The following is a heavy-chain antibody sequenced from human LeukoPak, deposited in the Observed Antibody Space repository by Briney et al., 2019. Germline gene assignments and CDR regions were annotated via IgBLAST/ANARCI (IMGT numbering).Heavy chain of an antibody. J-gene: IGHJ4*01. CDR2: IKQDGSEK. CDR1: GLTFIRYW. CDR3: ARGYDIVATTPRPFYY. D-gene: IGHD5-12*01. V-gene: IGHV3-7*02. Sequence: GGELRLSCADSGLTFIRYWMSWARQASGKRLEWVANIKQDGSEKYNVDSVKGRFTISSDNDPISLSQQQYSMRAEDTAVYYCARGYDIVATTPRPFYYWGQGTLVTVSA.